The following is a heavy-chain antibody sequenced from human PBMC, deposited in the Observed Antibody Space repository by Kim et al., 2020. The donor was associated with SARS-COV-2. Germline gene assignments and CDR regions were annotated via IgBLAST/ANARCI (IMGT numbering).Heavy chain of an antibody. CDR2: IYYSGST. J-gene: IGHJ4*02. V-gene: IGHV4-59*12. Sequence: SETLSLTCTVSGGSINSFYWSWIRQPPGKGLEWIGYIYYSGSTNYNPSLKSRVTISVDTSKNQFSLKLTSVTAADTAVYYCARVGEGAANDWGQGILVTV. CDR3: ARVGEGAAND. D-gene: IGHD1-26*01. CDR1: GGSINSFY.